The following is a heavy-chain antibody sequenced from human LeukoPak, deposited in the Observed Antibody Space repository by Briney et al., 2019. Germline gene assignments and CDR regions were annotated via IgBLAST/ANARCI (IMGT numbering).Heavy chain of an antibody. Sequence: GGSLRLSCAASGFTFSSYAMHWVRQAPGKGLEWVAVISYDGSNKYYADSVKGRFTISRDNSKNTLYLQMNSLRAEDTAVYYCARVPAAGYFDYWAQGNLVTVSS. CDR3: ARVPAAGYFDY. V-gene: IGHV3-30*04. J-gene: IGHJ4*02. D-gene: IGHD6-13*01. CDR1: GFTFSSYA. CDR2: ISYDGSNK.